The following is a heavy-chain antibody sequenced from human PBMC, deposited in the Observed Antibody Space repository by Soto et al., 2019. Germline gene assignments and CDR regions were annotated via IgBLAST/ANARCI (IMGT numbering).Heavy chain of an antibody. CDR2: ISAYNYNT. V-gene: IGHV1-18*01. Sequence: GASVKVSCKASGYTFTSYGLSWVRQAPGQGLEWMGRISAYNYNTNYAQKLQGRVTMTTDTSTNTAYMELRSLRSDDTAVYYCARVVGALGHWFDPWGQGTLVTVSS. CDR3: ARVVGALGHWFDP. J-gene: IGHJ5*02. D-gene: IGHD1-26*01. CDR1: GYTFTSYG.